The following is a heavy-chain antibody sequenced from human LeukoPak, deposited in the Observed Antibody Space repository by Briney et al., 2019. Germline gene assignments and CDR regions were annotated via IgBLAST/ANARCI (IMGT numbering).Heavy chain of an antibody. D-gene: IGHD3-3*01. CDR1: GFTFSSYS. V-gene: IGHV3-21*01. J-gene: IGHJ6*02. Sequence: GGSLRLSCAASGFTFSSYSMNWVRQAPGKGLEWVSSISSSSSYIYYADSVKGRFTISRDNAKNSLYLQMNSLRAEDTAVYYCASGVDYDFWSGYVYYGMDVWGQGTTVTVSS. CDR3: ASGVDYDFWSGYVYYGMDV. CDR2: ISSSSSYI.